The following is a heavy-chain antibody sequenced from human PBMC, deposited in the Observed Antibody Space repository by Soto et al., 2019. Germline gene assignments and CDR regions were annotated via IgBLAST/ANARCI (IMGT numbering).Heavy chain of an antibody. J-gene: IGHJ3*02. V-gene: IGHV3-15*01. CDR2: IKSKTDGGTT. Sequence: GGSLRLSCAASGFTFSNAWMSWVRQAPGKGLEWVGRIKSKTDGGTTDYAAPVKGRFTISRDDSKNTLYLQMNSLKTEDTAVYYCTTNPFGFRDAFDIWGQGTMVTVSS. CDR3: TTNPFGFRDAFDI. CDR1: GFTFSNAW. D-gene: IGHD3-10*01.